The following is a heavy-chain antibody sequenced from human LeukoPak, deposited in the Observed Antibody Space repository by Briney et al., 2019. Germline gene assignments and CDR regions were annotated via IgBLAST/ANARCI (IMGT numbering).Heavy chain of an antibody. J-gene: IGHJ3*02. D-gene: IGHD5-18*01. Sequence: RASETLSLTCAVYGGSFSGYYWGWIRQPPGKGLEWIGSIHYSGTTYYHPSLQSRLTISVDTSKNQFSLKVTSVTAADTALYYCARQRDTASVGAFDIWGQGTLVTVSS. CDR2: IHYSGTT. CDR1: GGSFSGYY. CDR3: ARQRDTASVGAFDI. V-gene: IGHV4-39*01.